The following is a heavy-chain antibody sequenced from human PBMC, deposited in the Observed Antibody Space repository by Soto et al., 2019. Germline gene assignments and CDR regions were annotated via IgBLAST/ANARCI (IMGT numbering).Heavy chain of an antibody. Sequence: QVQLQESGPGLVKPSQTLSLTCTVSGGSISNADYYWSWVRQPPGQGLEWIGYIYYSGSSFFNPSLKSRVTMSKDTSKTQFSLRLTSVTAADTAVYYCARAIVVTVGGMDVWGRGTTVTVSS. J-gene: IGHJ6*02. CDR2: IYYSGSS. V-gene: IGHV4-30-4*01. CDR1: GGSISNADYY. CDR3: ARAIVVTVGGMDV. D-gene: IGHD5-12*01.